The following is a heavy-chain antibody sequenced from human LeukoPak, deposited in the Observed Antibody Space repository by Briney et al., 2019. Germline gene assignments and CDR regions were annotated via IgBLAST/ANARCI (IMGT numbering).Heavy chain of an antibody. Sequence: ASVKVSCKASGYTFTGYYMHWVRQAPGQGLEWMGRINPNSGGTNYAQKFQGRVTMTRDTSISTAYMGLSRLRSDDTAVYYCARAPRYDSSGYLLDYWGQGTLVTVSS. CDR2: INPNSGGT. V-gene: IGHV1-2*06. D-gene: IGHD3-22*01. CDR1: GYTFTGYY. CDR3: ARAPRYDSSGYLLDY. J-gene: IGHJ4*02.